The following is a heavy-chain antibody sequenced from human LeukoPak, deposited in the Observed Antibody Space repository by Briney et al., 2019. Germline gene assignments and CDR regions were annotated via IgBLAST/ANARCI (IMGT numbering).Heavy chain of an antibody. D-gene: IGHD5-24*01. J-gene: IGHJ4*02. CDR1: GGSISSSSYY. V-gene: IGHV4-39*07. CDR3: ARVSGRWLQTRYYFDY. Sequence: SETLSLTCTVSGGSISSSSYYWSWIRQPPGKGLEWIGEINHSGSTNYNPSLKSRVTISVDTSKNQFSLKLSSVTAADTAVYYCARVSGRWLQTRYYFDYWGQGTLVTVSS. CDR2: INHSGST.